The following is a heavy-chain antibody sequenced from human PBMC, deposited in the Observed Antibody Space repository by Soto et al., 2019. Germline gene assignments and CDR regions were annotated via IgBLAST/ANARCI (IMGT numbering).Heavy chain of an antibody. CDR1: GGSISSGDYY. Sequence: QVQLQESGPGLVKPSQTLSLTCTVSGGSISSGDYYWSWIRQPPGKGLEWIGYIYYSGSTYYNPSLKSRVTISVDTSKNQFSLKLSSVTAADTAVYYCARTIVVVTATGGAFDIWGQGTMVTVSS. D-gene: IGHD2-21*02. V-gene: IGHV4-30-4*01. CDR2: IYYSGST. J-gene: IGHJ3*02. CDR3: ARTIVVVTATGGAFDI.